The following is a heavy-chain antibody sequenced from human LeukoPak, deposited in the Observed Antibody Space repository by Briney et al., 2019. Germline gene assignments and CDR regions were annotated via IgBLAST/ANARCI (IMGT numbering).Heavy chain of an antibody. V-gene: IGHV1-18*01. CDR1: GYTFPSYG. CDR2: ISAYNGNT. J-gene: IGHJ4*02. Sequence: ASVKVSCKAPGYTFPSYGISRVRPAHGQGLERKGWISAYNGNTDYAQKPQGRVTMTTDTSTSTAYVELRSLRSDDTAVYYCARDRLSAAGGWDLVFDYWGQGTLVTVSS. CDR3: ARDRLSAAGGWDLVFDY. D-gene: IGHD1-26*01.